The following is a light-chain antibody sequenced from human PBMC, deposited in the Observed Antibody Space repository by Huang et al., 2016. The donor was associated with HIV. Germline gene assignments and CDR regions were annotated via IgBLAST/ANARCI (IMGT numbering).Light chain of an antibody. Sequence: IQMTQSPSSLSASVGDRVTITCRAGQNISTYLNWYQQKPGEGPKPLIYFASNLQSGVPSRFSGRGSGTHFTLTISSLQPEDFATYYCQQSFNTPTFGQGTKVETK. CDR1: QNISTY. V-gene: IGKV1-39*01. CDR2: FAS. CDR3: QQSFNTPT. J-gene: IGKJ1*01.